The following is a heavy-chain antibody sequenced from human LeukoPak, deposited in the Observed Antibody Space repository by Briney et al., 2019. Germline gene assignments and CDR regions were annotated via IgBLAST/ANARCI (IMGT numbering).Heavy chain of an antibody. CDR1: GYTFTGYY. D-gene: IGHD3-3*01. CDR2: INPNSGGT. CDR3: VRGSVGHYQVMDY. V-gene: IGHV1-2*02. J-gene: IGHJ4*02. Sequence: ASVKVSCKASGYTFTGYYMHWVRQAPGQGLEWMGWINPNSGGTNHAQKFQGRVTMTRDTSISTAYMELSRLRSDDTAVYHCVRGSVGHYQVMDYWGQGTLVTVSS.